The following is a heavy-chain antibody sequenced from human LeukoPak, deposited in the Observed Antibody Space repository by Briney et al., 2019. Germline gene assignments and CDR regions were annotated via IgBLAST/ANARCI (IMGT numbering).Heavy chain of an antibody. J-gene: IGHJ3*02. CDR3: AREERRHYDFWSGSDAFDI. CDR2: INHSGST. D-gene: IGHD3-3*01. V-gene: IGHV4-34*01. Sequence: SETLSLTCAVYGGSFSGYYWSWIRQPPGKGLEWIGEINHSGSTNYNPSLKSRVTISVDTSKNQFSLKLSSVTAADTAVYYCAREERRHYDFWSGSDAFDIWGQGTMVTVSS. CDR1: GGSFSGYY.